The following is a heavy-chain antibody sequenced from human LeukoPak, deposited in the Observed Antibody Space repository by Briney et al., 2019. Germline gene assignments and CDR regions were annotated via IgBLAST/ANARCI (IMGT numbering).Heavy chain of an antibody. CDR3: ARQIPDERGYYQYYFDY. D-gene: IGHD3-22*01. CDR1: GGYISSTSYL. CDR2: IYHGGRT. V-gene: IGHV4-39*01. Sequence: KASETLSLTCTVSGGYISSTSYLWGCLRQPPGEALEWIGSIYHGGRTFYNPSLKSRVTVSADTSKNHISLTVRSVAAADTAVYYCARQIPDERGYYQYYFDYWGQGTLVTVSS. J-gene: IGHJ4*02.